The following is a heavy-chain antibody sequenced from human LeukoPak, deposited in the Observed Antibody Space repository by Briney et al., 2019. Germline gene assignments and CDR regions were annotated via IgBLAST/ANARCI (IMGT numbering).Heavy chain of an antibody. CDR2: IYYSGST. V-gene: IGHV4-59*01. D-gene: IGHD6-19*01. CDR1: GGSISSYY. CDR3: ARVRSSGWSSLYYFDY. Sequence: PSETLSLTCTVSGGSISSYYWSWIRQPPGKGLEWIGYIYYSGSTNYNPSLKSRVTISVDTSKNQFSLKLSSVTAADTAVYYCARVRSSGWSSLYYFDYWAREPWSPSPQ. J-gene: IGHJ4*02.